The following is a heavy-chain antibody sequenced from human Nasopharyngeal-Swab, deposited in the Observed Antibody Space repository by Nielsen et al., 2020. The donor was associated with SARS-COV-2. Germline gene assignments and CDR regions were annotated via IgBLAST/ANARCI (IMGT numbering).Heavy chain of an antibody. CDR2: ISFSSSYI. CDR3: ARPKISPSSYYDSSGYYGSYGMDV. D-gene: IGHD3-22*01. Sequence: GESLKISCAASGFIFTSYNMNWVRQAPAKGPEWVSSISFSSSYIYYADSVKGRFTLSRDNAKKSLYLQMNSLRAEDSAVYYCARPKISPSSYYDSSGYYGSYGMDVWGQGTTVTVSS. CDR1: GFIFTSYN. J-gene: IGHJ6*02. V-gene: IGHV3-21*01.